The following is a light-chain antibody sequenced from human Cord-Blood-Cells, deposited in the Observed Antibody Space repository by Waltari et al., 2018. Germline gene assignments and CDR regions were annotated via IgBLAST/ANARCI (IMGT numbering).Light chain of an antibody. CDR3: SSYTSSSTLV. CDR2: AVS. J-gene: IGLJ3*02. Sequence: QSDLTQPASVSGSPGQSIPRSPTETRSDVGGYNYVPWYQQHPGKAPKLMIYAVSNRPSGVSNRFSCSKSGNTASLTISGLQAEDVAYYYCSSYTSSSTLVFGGGTKLTVL. V-gene: IGLV2-14*03. CDR1: RSDVGGYNY.